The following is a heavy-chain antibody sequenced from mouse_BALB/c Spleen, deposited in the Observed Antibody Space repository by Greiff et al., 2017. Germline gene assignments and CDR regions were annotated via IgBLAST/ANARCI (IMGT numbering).Heavy chain of an antibody. V-gene: IGHV1-37*01. CDR2: INPYNGDT. CDR1: GYSFTGYF. J-gene: IGHJ4*01. Sequence: DVQLQESGPELVKPGASVKISCKASGYSFTGYFMNWVKQSHGKSLEWIGRINPYNGDTFYNQKFKGKATLTVDKSSSTAHMELLSLTSEDSAVYYCGRAGSSTNPGYYYAMDYWGQGTSVTVSS. CDR3: GRAGSSTNPGYYYAMDY. D-gene: IGHD1-1*01.